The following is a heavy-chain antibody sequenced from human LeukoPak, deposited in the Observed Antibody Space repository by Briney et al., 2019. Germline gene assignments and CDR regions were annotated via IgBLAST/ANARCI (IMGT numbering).Heavy chain of an antibody. CDR1: GYTFTSYD. Sequence: GASVKVSCKASGYTFTSYDINWVRQATGQGLEWMGWMNPNSGGTNYAQKFQGRVTMTRDTSISTAYMELSRLRSDDTAVYYCARDEAYCGGDCYPAAFDIWGQGTMVTVSS. V-gene: IGHV1-2*02. D-gene: IGHD2-21*02. CDR3: ARDEAYCGGDCYPAAFDI. CDR2: MNPNSGGT. J-gene: IGHJ3*02.